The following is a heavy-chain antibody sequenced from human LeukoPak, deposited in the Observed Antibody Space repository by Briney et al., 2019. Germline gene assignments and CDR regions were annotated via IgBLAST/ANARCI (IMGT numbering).Heavy chain of an antibody. CDR3: ASHYYDSSGYWNSGDAFDI. CDR1: GGTFSSYA. CDR2: IIPIFGTA. D-gene: IGHD3-22*01. V-gene: IGHV1-69*05. J-gene: IGHJ3*02. Sequence: ASVKVSCKASGGTFSSYAISWMRQAPGQGLEWMGGIIPIFGTANYAQKFQGRVTITTDESTSTAYMELSSLRSEDTAVYYCASHYYDSSGYWNSGDAFDIWGQGTMVTVSS.